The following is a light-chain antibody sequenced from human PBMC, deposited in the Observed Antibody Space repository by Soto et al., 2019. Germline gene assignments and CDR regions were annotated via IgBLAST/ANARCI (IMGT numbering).Light chain of an antibody. Sequence: LTQPASVSGSPGQSITISCTGTSSDVGGYNYVSWYQQHPGKAPKLMIYEVSNRPSGVSNCFSGSKSGNTASLTISGLQAEDEADYYCSSYTSSSTLEVFGTGTKVTVL. J-gene: IGLJ1*01. CDR2: EVS. CDR3: SSYTSSSTLEV. V-gene: IGLV2-14*01. CDR1: SSDVGGYNY.